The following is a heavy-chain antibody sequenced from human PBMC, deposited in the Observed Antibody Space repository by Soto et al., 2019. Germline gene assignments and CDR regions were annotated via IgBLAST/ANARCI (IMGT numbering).Heavy chain of an antibody. V-gene: IGHV1-69*01. D-gene: IGHD2-2*02. J-gene: IGHJ6*02. CDR3: ARDGESDIVVVPAAIRDYYYGMDV. Sequence: QVQLVQSGAEVKKPGSSVKVSCKASGGTFSSYAISWVRQAPGQGLEWMGGIIPIFGTANYAQKFQGRVTITADDSTSTAYMELSSLRSEDTAVYYCARDGESDIVVVPAAIRDYYYGMDVWGQGTTVTVSS. CDR2: IIPIFGTA. CDR1: GGTFSSYA.